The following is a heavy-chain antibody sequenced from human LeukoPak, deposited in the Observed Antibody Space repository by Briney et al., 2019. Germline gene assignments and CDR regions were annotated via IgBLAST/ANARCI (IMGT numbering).Heavy chain of an antibody. CDR3: ARVHSSYYDFWSGSNNWFDP. Sequence: ASVKVSCKASGYTFTSYGISWVRQAPGQGLEWMGWISAYNGNTNYAQKLQGRVTMTTDTSTSTAYMELRSLRSDATAVYYCARVHSSYYDFWSGSNNWFDPWGQGTLVTVSS. D-gene: IGHD3-3*01. J-gene: IGHJ5*02. CDR1: GYTFTSYG. V-gene: IGHV1-18*01. CDR2: ISAYNGNT.